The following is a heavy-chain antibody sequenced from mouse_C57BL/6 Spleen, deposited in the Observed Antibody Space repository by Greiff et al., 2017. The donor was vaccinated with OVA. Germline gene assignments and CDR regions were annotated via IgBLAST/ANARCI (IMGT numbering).Heavy chain of an antibody. J-gene: IGHJ4*01. V-gene: IGHV2-6-1*01. D-gene: IGHD1-1*01. CDR3: ARHGYYYGSSPYAMDY. CDR1: GFSLTSYG. CDR2: IWSDGST. Sequence: VKLVESGPGLVAPSQSLSITCTVSGFSLTSYGVHWVRQPPGKGLEWLVVIWSDGSTTYNSALKSRLSISKDNSKSQVFLKMNSLQTDDTAMYYCARHGYYYGSSPYAMDYWGQGTSVTVSS.